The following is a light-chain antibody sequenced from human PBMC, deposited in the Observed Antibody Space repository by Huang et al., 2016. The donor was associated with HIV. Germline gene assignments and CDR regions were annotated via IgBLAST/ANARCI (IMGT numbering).Light chain of an antibody. CDR1: ETMSSW. J-gene: IGKJ1*01. CDR2: KAS. V-gene: IGKV1-5*03. CDR3: QQYKSYSWT. Sequence: DIQMTKSPFSLCAPVGDSVNIACRANETMSSWLAWYQQKPGKAPKLLIYKASYVENGVPSRFSGSGSGTEFALTISSLQPDDFATYYCQQYKSYSWTFGQGTKVEIK.